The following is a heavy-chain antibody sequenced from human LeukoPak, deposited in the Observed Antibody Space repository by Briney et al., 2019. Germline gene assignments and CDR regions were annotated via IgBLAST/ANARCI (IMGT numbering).Heavy chain of an antibody. CDR3: AKAGVSHTAMDFLFDY. CDR2: ISFDGSRK. Sequence: GGSLRLSCVASGFTLSSYYMHWVRQAPGEGLEWVAVISFDGSRKYYADSVKGQFTTPRDNSMNTLYLQMSSLRVEDTAIYYCAKAGVSHTAMDFLFDYWGQGTLVTVSS. V-gene: IGHV3-30*18. D-gene: IGHD5-18*01. J-gene: IGHJ4*02. CDR1: GFTLSSYY.